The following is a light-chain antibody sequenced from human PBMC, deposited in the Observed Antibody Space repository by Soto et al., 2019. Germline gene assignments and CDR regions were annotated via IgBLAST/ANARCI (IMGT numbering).Light chain of an antibody. Sequence: DIQMTQSPSTLSASVGDRVTITCRASQSISSWLAWYQQKPGKAPKLLIYDASSLESGVPSRFSGSGSGTEFTLTISSLQPDDFATYYCQQYTTYPWTFGQGTKVDNK. V-gene: IGKV1-5*01. CDR3: QQYTTYPWT. J-gene: IGKJ1*01. CDR1: QSISSW. CDR2: DAS.